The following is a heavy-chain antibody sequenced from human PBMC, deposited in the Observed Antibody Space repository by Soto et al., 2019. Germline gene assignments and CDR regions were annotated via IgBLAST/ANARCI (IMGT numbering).Heavy chain of an antibody. J-gene: IGHJ4*02. CDR2: IYWDGDK. Sequence: QITLKESGPTLVKPTQALTLTCTFSGFSLSTNGVGVGWIRQPPGKALEWLALIYWDGDKSYNTSLRSRLTLTKDTSKIKVFVTMTNMDPVDIATYYCAQSVQCSGGACYSRWGQGTLVTVSS. V-gene: IGHV2-5*02. D-gene: IGHD2-15*01. CDR3: AQSVQCSGGACYSR. CDR1: GFSLSTNGVG.